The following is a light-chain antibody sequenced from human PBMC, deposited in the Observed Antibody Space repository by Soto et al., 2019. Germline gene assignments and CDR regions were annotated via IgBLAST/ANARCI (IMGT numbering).Light chain of an antibody. V-gene: IGKV3-11*01. CDR2: DAS. Sequence: EIVLTQSPATLSVSPGERVTLSCRASQSVSSYLAWYQQKPGQAPRLLIYDASNRATGIPARFSGSGSGTDFTLTISSLEPEDFAVYYCQQRSNWPPAETFGPGTKVDIK. J-gene: IGKJ3*01. CDR1: QSVSSY. CDR3: QQRSNWPPAET.